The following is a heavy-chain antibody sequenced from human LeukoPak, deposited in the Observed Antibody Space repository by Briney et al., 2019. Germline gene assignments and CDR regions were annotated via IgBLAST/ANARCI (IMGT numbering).Heavy chain of an antibody. J-gene: IGHJ4*02. V-gene: IGHV4-59*01. CDR3: ARVGVVFDY. CDR2: IYSRGLTRGST. D-gene: IGHD3-16*01. CDR1: GGSLSSYY. Sequence: PSETLSLTCTVSGGSLSSYYWSWIRQPPGKGLEWIGYIYSRGLTRGSTNYNPSLKSRVTISVDTSKNQFSLKLSSVTAADTAVYYCARVGVVFDYWGQGTLVTVSS.